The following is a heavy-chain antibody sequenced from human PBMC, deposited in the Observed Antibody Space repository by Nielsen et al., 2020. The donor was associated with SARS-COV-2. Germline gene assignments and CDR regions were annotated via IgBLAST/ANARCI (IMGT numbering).Heavy chain of an antibody. CDR2: ISWNSGSI. CDR1: GFTFDDYA. J-gene: IGHJ6*02. D-gene: IGHD6-13*01. Sequence: GGSLRLSCAASGFTFDDYAMHWVRQAPGKGLEWVSGISWNSGSIGYADSVKGRFTISRDNAKNSLYLQMNSLRAEDTALYYCAAAGTNYYYGMDVWGQGTTVTSP. V-gene: IGHV3-9*01. CDR3: AAAGTNYYYGMDV.